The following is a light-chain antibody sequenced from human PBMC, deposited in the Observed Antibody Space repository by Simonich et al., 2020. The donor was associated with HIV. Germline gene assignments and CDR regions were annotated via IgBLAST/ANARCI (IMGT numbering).Light chain of an antibody. Sequence: DIVMTQSPDSLAVSLGERATINCKSSQSVLYSSNNTNYLAWYQQKPGQPPQLFMYGGSTRESGVPERFSGSGSGTDFTLTISSLQAEDVAIYYCQQYYDTPQTFGQGTKLEIK. CDR3: QQYYDTPQT. J-gene: IGKJ2*01. V-gene: IGKV4-1*01. CDR2: GGS. CDR1: QSVLYSSNNTNY.